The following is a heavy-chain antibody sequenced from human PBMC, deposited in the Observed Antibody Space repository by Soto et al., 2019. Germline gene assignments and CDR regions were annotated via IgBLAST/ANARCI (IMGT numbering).Heavy chain of an antibody. D-gene: IGHD2-2*01. CDR2: ISGIGGST. Sequence: GGSLRLSCAASGLIFSSYAMSWVRQAPGKGLEWVSSISGIGGSTYYADSVKGRFTISRDNSKNTLYLHMNSLRAEDTAVYYCVKKGPAMGGVFDDWGQGTLVTVSS. V-gene: IGHV3-23*01. J-gene: IGHJ4*02. CDR1: GLIFSSYA. CDR3: VKKGPAMGGVFDD.